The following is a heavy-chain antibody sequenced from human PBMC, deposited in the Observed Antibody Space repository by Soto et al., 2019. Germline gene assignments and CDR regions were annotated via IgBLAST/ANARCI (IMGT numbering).Heavy chain of an antibody. J-gene: IGHJ3*02. CDR2: INAGNGNT. CDR3: AREGVRVKTGAFDI. CDR1: GYTFTSYA. D-gene: IGHD2-8*01. V-gene: IGHV1-3*01. Sequence: ASVKVSFKASGYTFTSYAMHWVRQAPGQRLEWMGWINAGNGNTKYSQKFQGRVTITRDTSASTAYMELSSLRSEDTAVYYCAREGVRVKTGAFDIWGQGTMVTVSS.